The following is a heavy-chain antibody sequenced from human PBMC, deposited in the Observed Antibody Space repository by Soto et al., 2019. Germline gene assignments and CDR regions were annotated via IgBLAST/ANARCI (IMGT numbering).Heavy chain of an antibody. V-gene: IGHV3-23*01. CDR3: AKIGSFGSEGFDY. CDR2: ISGSGGGGGT. CDR1: GFPLRNHA. J-gene: IGHJ4*02. D-gene: IGHD3-10*01. Sequence: GGSLRLSCAASGFPLRNHAMSWVRQAPGKGLQWVSIISGSGGGGGTYYADSVKGRFIISRDNSKNTLHLEMNTLRVEDTAVYFCAKIGSFGSEGFDYWGQGTLVTVSS.